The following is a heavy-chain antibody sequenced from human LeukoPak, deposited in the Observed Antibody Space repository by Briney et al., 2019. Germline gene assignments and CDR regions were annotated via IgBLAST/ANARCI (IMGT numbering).Heavy chain of an antibody. D-gene: IGHD2-15*01. CDR3: ARSLVVVAATPATDY. Sequence: GGSLRLSCAASGFTFSSYAMHWVRQAPGKGLERVAVISYDGSNKYYADSVKGRFTISRDNSKNTLYLQMNSLRAEDTAVYYCARSLVVVAATPATDYWGQGTLVTVSS. V-gene: IGHV3-30*04. CDR1: GFTFSSYA. CDR2: ISYDGSNK. J-gene: IGHJ4*02.